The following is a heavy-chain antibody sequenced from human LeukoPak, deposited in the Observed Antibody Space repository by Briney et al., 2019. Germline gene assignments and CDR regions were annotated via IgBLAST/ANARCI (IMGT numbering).Heavy chain of an antibody. CDR2: ISSSKRYI. Sequence: GGSLRPSCEASGFTFSSYSMTWVRQAPGKGLEWVSSISSSKRYINYAASVKGRLTISRDNAKNSLYLQMNSPRAEDTAVYYCARDCSGGSCYAYWGQGTLVTVSS. CDR1: GFTFSSYS. CDR3: ARDCSGGSCYAY. D-gene: IGHD2-15*01. J-gene: IGHJ4*02. V-gene: IGHV3-21*01.